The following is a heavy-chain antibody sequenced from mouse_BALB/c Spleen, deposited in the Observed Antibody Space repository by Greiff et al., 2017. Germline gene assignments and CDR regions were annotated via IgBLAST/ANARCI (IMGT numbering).Heavy chain of an antibody. D-gene: IGHD2-4*01. CDR1: GYSITSDYA. CDR2: ISYSGST. J-gene: IGHJ3*01. Sequence: EVKLVESGPGLVKPSQSLSLTCTVTGYSITSDYAWNWIRQFPGNKLEWMGYISYSGSTSYNPSLKSRISITRDTSKNQFFLQLNSVTTEDTATYYCAREDYAAYWGQGTLVTVSA. V-gene: IGHV3-2*02. CDR3: AREDYAAY.